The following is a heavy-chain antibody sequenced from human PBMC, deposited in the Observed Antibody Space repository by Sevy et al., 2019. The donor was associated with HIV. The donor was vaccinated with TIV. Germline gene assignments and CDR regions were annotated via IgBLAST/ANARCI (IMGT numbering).Heavy chain of an antibody. CDR1: GYTFTSYG. CDR2: ISAYNGNT. Sequence: ASVTVSCKASGYTFTSYGISWVRQAPGQGLAWMGWISAYNGNTNYAQKLQGRVTMTTDTSTSEAYMGLRSRRSYDTAVYYWSRTDMYYYYYYMEGWGKGTTVTVSS. V-gene: IGHV1-18*04. CDR3: SRTDMYYYYYYMEG. J-gene: IGHJ6*03.